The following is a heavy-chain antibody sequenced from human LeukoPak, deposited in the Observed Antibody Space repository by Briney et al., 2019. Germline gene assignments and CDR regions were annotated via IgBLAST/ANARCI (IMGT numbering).Heavy chain of an antibody. CDR1: GFTVSGNY. CDR3: ATTIAVASPYYCYMDV. Sequence: PGGSLRLSCAASGFTVSGNYMSWARQAPGKGMECVAVSDSGGDTYYADSVKGRFTISRDKSKNTLYLQMNSLRAEDTAVYYCATTIAVASPYYCYMDVWGKGTTVTVSS. V-gene: IGHV3-53*01. CDR2: SDSGGDT. J-gene: IGHJ6*03. D-gene: IGHD6-19*01.